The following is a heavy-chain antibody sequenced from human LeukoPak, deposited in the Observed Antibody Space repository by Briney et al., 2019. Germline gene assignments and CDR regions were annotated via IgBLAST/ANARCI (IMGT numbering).Heavy chain of an antibody. J-gene: IGHJ4*02. CDR3: AGNYDILTGYSY. CDR1: GFTFDDYA. D-gene: IGHD3-9*01. CDR2: ISWNSGSI. Sequence: PGRSLRLSCAASGFTFDDYAMHWVRQAPGKGLEWVSGISWNSGSIGYADSVKGRFTISRDNAKNSLYLQMNSLRAEDTAVYYCAGNYDILTGYSYWGQGTLVTVSS. V-gene: IGHV3-9*01.